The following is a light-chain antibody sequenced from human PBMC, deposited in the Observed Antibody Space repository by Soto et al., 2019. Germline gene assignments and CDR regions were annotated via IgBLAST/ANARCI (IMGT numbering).Light chain of an antibody. J-gene: IGKJ5*01. Sequence: EIVMTQSPATLSVSPWERATLSCRANQTINSNLAWYQQKPGQAPRLLIYGASTRATGIPARFSGSGSGTEFTLTISSLQSEDFAVYYCQQYNNWPLTFGQGTRLEIK. V-gene: IGKV3-15*01. CDR2: GAS. CDR1: QTINSN. CDR3: QQYNNWPLT.